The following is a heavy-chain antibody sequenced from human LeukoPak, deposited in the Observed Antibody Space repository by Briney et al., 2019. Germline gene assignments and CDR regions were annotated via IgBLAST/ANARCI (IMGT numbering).Heavy chain of an antibody. V-gene: IGHV3-20*01. CDR2: INWNDGST. CDR1: GFTFDDYG. CDR3: ARAYPHYDFWSGYYIDYYYMDV. J-gene: IGHJ6*03. D-gene: IGHD3-3*01. Sequence: GGSLRLSCAASGFTFDDYGMSWVRQAPGKGLEWVSGINWNDGSTGYADSVKGRFTISRDNAKNSLYLQMNSLRAEDTALYHCARAYPHYDFWSGYYIDYYYMDVWGKGTTVTVSS.